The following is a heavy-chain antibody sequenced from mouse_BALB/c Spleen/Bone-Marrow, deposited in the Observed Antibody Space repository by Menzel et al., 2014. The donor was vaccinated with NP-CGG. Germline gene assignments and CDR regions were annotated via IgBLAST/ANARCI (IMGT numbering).Heavy chain of an antibody. V-gene: IGHV1-4*02. J-gene: IGHJ4*01. CDR2: INPSSGYT. Sequence: VKLMESAAELARPGASVKMSCKASGYTFTSYTMHWVKQRPGQGLEWIGYINPSSGYTEYNQKFMDKTTLTADKSSSTAYMQLSSLTSEDSAVYYCARGGAMDYWGQGTSVTVSS. CDR3: ARGGAMDY. CDR1: GYTFTSYT.